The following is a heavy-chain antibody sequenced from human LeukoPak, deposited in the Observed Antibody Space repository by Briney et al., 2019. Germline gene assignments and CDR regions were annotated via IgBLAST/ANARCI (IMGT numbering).Heavy chain of an antibody. CDR2: IYYSGST. CDR1: GGSISSYY. CDR3: ARGGYCSSTSCLIHAFDI. Sequence: PSETLSLTCTVSGGSISSYYWSWIRQPPGKGLEWIGYIYYSGSTNYNPSLKSRVTKSVDTSKNQFSLKLSSVTAADTAVYYCARGGYCSSTSCLIHAFDIWGQGTMVTVSS. V-gene: IGHV4-59*01. D-gene: IGHD2-2*01. J-gene: IGHJ3*02.